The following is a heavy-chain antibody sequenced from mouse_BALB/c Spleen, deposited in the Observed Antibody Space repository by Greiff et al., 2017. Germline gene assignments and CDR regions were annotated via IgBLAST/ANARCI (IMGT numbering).Heavy chain of an antibody. V-gene: IGHV5-17*02. CDR1: GFTFSSFG. CDR2: ISSGSSTI. CDR3: ARSWRSYYFDY. J-gene: IGHJ2*01. Sequence: DVHLVESGGGLVQPGGSRKLSCAASGFTFSSFGMHWVRQAPEKGLEWVAYISSGSSTIYYADTVKGRFTISRDNPKNTLFLQMTSLRSEDTAMYYCARSWRSYYFDYWGQGTTLTVSS.